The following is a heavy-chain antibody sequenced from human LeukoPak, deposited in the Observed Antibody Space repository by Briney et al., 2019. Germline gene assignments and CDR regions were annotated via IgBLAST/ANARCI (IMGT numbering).Heavy chain of an antibody. CDR1: GFTFNSYW. V-gene: IGHV3-7*01. CDR3: ARGGDYDWNYRSGFDY. Sequence: GGSLRLSCAASGFTFNSYWMAWVRQAPGKGLEWVANIKQDGNKKYYVDSVKGRFTISRDNAKNSLYLQMNSLRVEDTAVYYCARGGDYDWNYRSGFDYWGQGTLVTVSS. J-gene: IGHJ4*02. D-gene: IGHD1-7*01. CDR2: IKQDGNKK.